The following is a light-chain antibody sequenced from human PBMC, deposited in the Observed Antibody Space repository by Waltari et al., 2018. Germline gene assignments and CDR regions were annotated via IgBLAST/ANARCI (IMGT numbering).Light chain of an antibody. Sequence: SSELTQDPSVSVAFGQTVRITCQGDSLRSYYASWYQQKPGQSPVLVIYHKNNRPSGIPDRFSGSTSGNTASLSITGSQAEDEADYYCNSRDSSGSHVVFGGGTKLTVL. CDR2: HKN. V-gene: IGLV3-19*01. CDR1: SLRSYY. J-gene: IGLJ2*01. CDR3: NSRDSSGSHVV.